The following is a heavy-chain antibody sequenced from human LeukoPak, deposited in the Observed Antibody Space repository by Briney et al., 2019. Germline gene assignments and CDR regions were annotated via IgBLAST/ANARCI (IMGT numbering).Heavy chain of an antibody. V-gene: IGHV3-48*02. Sequence: GGSLRLSCAASGFIFSTYSITWVRQAPGKGLEWVSHISSSSSSIYYADSVKGRFSISRDNAKNPLYLQMNSLRDEDTAVYYCARSGYGSRWYFFDHWGQGTLVTVSS. CDR1: GFIFSTYS. CDR3: ARSGYGSRWYFFDH. D-gene: IGHD6-13*01. J-gene: IGHJ4*02. CDR2: ISSSSSSI.